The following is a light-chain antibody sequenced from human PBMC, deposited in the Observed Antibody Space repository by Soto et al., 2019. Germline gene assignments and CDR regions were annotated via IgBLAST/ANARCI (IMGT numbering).Light chain of an antibody. CDR1: QDINNW. Sequence: DIQMTQSPSSVSASVGDRVTITCRASQDINNWLAWYKQKPGKAPKLLIYTTSSLQSGVPSRFSGSGSGTDFTLTIISLQPEGFATYYCQQANSFPLTFGGGTKVEIK. J-gene: IGKJ4*01. V-gene: IGKV1D-12*01. CDR2: TTS. CDR3: QQANSFPLT.